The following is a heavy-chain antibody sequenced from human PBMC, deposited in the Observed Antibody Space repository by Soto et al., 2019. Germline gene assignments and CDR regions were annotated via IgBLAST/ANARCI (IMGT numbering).Heavy chain of an antibody. Sequence: GGSLRLSCAVSGIAFNDAWITWVRQAPGKGLEWVGRIGSEIDGATIDYAEPVKGRFTISRGGSKSTVVLQMNSLNTGDTAIYFCIADNSYSVGDGHHWGQGTPVTVSS. D-gene: IGHD2-15*01. CDR1: GIAFNDAW. CDR3: IADNSYSVGDGHH. V-gene: IGHV3-15*04. CDR2: IGSEIDGATI. J-gene: IGHJ5*02.